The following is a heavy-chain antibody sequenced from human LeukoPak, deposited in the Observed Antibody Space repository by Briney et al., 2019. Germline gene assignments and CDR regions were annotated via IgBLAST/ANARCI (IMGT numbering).Heavy chain of an antibody. V-gene: IGHV3-23*01. J-gene: IGHJ4*02. CDR2: ISGSGGST. CDR1: GFTFSSYA. Sequence: GGSLRLSCAASGFTFSSYAMSWVRQAPGKGLEWVSAISGSGGSTYYADSVKGRFTISRENSKNTLYLQMNSLRAEDTPVYYCAKDRGYSSSWYYFDYWGQGTLVTVSS. CDR3: AKDRGYSSSWYYFDY. D-gene: IGHD6-13*01.